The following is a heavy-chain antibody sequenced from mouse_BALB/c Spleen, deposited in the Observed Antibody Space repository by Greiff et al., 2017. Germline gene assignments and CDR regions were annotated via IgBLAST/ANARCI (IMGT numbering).Heavy chain of an antibody. V-gene: IGHV1-69*02. J-gene: IGHJ2*01. CDR3: ARWPYYDNSRFDY. CDR1: GYTFTSYW. Sequence: VQLQQPGAELVKPGASVKLSCKASGYTFTSYWMHWVKQRPGQGLEWIGEIDPSDSYTNYNQKFKGKATLTVDKSSSTAYMQLSSLTSEDSAVYYCARWPYYDNSRFDYWGQGTTLTVSS. CDR2: IDPSDSYT. D-gene: IGHD2-10*01.